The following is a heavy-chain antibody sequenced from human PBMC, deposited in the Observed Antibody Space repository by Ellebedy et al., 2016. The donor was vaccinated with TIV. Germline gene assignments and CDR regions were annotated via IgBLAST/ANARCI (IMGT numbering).Heavy chain of an antibody. Sequence: AASVMVSCKASGGTFSSYAISWVRQAPGQGLEWMGGIIPIFGTANYAQKFQGRVTITADESTSTAYMELSSLRSEDTAVYYCARLLVGATYFHDAFDIWGQGTMVTVSS. CDR2: IIPIFGTA. J-gene: IGHJ3*02. V-gene: IGHV1-69*13. D-gene: IGHD1-26*01. CDR1: GGTFSSYA. CDR3: ARLLVGATYFHDAFDI.